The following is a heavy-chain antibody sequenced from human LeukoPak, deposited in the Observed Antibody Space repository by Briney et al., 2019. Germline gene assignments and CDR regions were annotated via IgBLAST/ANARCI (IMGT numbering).Heavy chain of an antibody. Sequence: GGSLRLSCAASGFTFSSYGMHWVRQAPGKGLEWVAVISYDGSNKHYADSVKGRFTISRDNSKNTLYLQMNSLRAEDTAVYYCAKDYGGGLNYWGQGTLVTVSS. D-gene: IGHD4-23*01. J-gene: IGHJ4*02. CDR1: GFTFSSYG. CDR3: AKDYGGGLNY. V-gene: IGHV3-30*18. CDR2: ISYDGSNK.